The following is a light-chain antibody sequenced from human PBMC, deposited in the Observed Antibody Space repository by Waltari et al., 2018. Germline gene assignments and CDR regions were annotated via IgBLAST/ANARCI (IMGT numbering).Light chain of an antibody. V-gene: IGKV1-12*01. J-gene: IGKJ4*01. CDR2: GAS. Sequence: DIQMTQFPPSVSASVGDRVTITCRASQDISRWLAWSQQKPGKAPKFLIYGASNLQSGVPSRFSGSGSGTHFTLTISSLQPQDFATYYCQQGNSFPLSFGGGTKVEIK. CDR3: QQGNSFPLS. CDR1: QDISRW.